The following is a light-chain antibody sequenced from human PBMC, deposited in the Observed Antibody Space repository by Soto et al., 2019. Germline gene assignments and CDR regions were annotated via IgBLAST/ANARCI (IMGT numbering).Light chain of an antibody. Sequence: SYELTQPPSVSVSPEQTASITCSGDKLGDKYACWYQQKPGQSPVLVIYQDSKRPSGIPERFSGSNSGNTATLTISGTQAMDEADYYCQAWDSSTAGGVFGGGTQLTVL. CDR2: QDS. V-gene: IGLV3-1*01. CDR1: KLGDKY. CDR3: QAWDSSTAGGV. J-gene: IGLJ2*01.